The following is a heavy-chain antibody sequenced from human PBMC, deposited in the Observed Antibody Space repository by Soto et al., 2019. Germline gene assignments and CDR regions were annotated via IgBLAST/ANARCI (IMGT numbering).Heavy chain of an antibody. D-gene: IGHD3-3*01. CDR1: GGSISSSSYY. J-gene: IGHJ6*03. CDR3: ARHPPAGLIFGVVIVAHYYYYMDV. Sequence: SETLSLTCTVSGGSISSSSYYWGWIRQPPGKGLEWIGSIYYSGSTYYNPSLKSRVTISVDTSKNQFSLKLSSVTAADTAVYYCARHPPAGLIFGVVIVAHYYYYMDVWGKGTTVTVSS. V-gene: IGHV4-39*01. CDR2: IYYSGST.